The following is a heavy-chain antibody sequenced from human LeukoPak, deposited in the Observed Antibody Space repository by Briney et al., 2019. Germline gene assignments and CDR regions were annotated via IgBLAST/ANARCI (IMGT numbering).Heavy chain of an antibody. V-gene: IGHV1-69*05. CDR3: ARERGIAARVSGAFDI. CDR2: IIPIFGTA. D-gene: IGHD6-6*01. Sequence: GASVKVSCKASGGTFSSYAISWVRQAPGQGLEWMGGIIPIFGTANYAQKFQGRVTITTDESTSTAYMELSSLRSEDTAVYYCARERGIAARVSGAFDIWGQGTMVTVSS. J-gene: IGHJ3*02. CDR1: GGTFSSYA.